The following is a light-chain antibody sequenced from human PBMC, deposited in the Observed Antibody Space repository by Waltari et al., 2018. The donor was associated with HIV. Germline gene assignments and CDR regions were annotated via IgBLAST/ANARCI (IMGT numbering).Light chain of an antibody. Sequence: QSPATLSVSPGERATLSCRASQSVSSNLAWYQQKPGQAPRLLIYGASTRATGIPARFSGSGSGTEFTLTISSLQSEDFAVYYCQQYNNWPPWTFGQGTKVEIK. J-gene: IGKJ1*01. V-gene: IGKV3-15*01. CDR3: QQYNNWPPWT. CDR1: QSVSSN. CDR2: GAS.